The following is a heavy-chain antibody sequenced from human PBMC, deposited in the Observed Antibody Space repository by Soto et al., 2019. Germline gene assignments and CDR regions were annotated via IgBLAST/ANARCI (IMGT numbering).Heavy chain of an antibody. J-gene: IGHJ5*02. V-gene: IGHV1-8*01. D-gene: IGHD3-16*02. CDR3: ARHYDYIWGSYRSNWFDP. CDR2: MNPNSGNT. Sequence: GASVKVSCKASGYTFTSYDINWVRQATGQGLEWMGWMNPNSGNTGYAQKFQGRVTMTRNTSISTAYMELSSLRSEDTAVYYCARHYDYIWGSYRSNWFDPWGQGTLVTVSS. CDR1: GYTFTSYD.